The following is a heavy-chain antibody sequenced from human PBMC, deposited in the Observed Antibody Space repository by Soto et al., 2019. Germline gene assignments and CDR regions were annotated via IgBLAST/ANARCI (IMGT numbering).Heavy chain of an antibody. CDR3: ARDPAGYCSSTSCYPTQGYMDV. CDR2: INAGNGNT. D-gene: IGHD2-2*01. CDR1: GYTFTSYA. V-gene: IGHV1-3*01. J-gene: IGHJ6*03. Sequence: GASVKVSCKASGYTFTSYAMHWVRQAPGQRLEWMGWINAGNGNTKYSQKFQGRVTITRDTSASTAYMELSSLRSEDTAVYYCARDPAGYCSSTSCYPTQGYMDVWGKGTTVTVSS.